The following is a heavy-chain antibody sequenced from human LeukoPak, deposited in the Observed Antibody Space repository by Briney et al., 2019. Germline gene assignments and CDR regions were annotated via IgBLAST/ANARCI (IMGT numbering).Heavy chain of an antibody. Sequence: GGSLRLSCAASGFTFSNYAMSWVRQAPGKGLEWVSIIGYRGGSIYHAYSVQGRFTISRDNSKNTLYLQMNSLRAEDTAVYYCAKDLRLVVVITFDYWGLGTLVTVSS. CDR3: AKDLRLVVVITFDY. CDR2: IGYRGGSI. CDR1: GFTFSNYA. D-gene: IGHD3-22*01. V-gene: IGHV3-23*01. J-gene: IGHJ4*02.